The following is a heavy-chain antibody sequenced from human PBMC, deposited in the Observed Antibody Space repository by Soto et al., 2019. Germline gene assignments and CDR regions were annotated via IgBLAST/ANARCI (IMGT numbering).Heavy chain of an antibody. CDR3: ARDTGSPRMFDD. CDR1: VGPFSSDA. CDR2: MIPIFGTA. D-gene: IGHD2-15*01. Sequence: GDSVKVAWKASVGPFSSDASGCVRQAPGQGLEWMGGMIPIFGTANYAQKFQGRVTITADKSTSTAYMELSSLRSEDTAVYYCARDTGSPRMFDDWGQGTMVTVSS. J-gene: IGHJ4*02. V-gene: IGHV1-69*06.